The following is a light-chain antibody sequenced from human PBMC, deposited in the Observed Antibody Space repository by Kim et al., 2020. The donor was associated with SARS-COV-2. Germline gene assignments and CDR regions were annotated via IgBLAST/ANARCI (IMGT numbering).Light chain of an antibody. Sequence: VSPGQTACIACSGDKLGDKYAWWYQQKPGLSPVLVIYQDSKRPSGIPERFSGSNSGNTATLTISGTQAMDEADYYCQAWDSSTAGVFGGGTQLTVL. V-gene: IGLV3-1*01. CDR1: KLGDKY. J-gene: IGLJ3*02. CDR3: QAWDSSTAGV. CDR2: QDS.